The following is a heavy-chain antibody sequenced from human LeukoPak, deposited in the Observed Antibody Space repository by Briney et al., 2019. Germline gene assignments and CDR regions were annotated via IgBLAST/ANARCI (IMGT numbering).Heavy chain of an antibody. CDR3: ARYVYDSSGYSSQY. J-gene: IGHJ4*02. Sequence: PGGSLRLSCAASGFTFTTYWMSWVRQLPGKGLEWVANINQDGTEKYYVDSVKGRFTISRDNARNSLFLQMNSLRGEDTAVYYCARYVYDSSGYSSQYWGQGTLVTVSS. CDR1: GFTFTTYW. V-gene: IGHV3-7*01. D-gene: IGHD3-22*01. CDR2: INQDGTEK.